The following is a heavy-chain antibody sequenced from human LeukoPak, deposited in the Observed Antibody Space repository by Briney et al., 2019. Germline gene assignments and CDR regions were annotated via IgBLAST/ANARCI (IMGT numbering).Heavy chain of an antibody. V-gene: IGHV1-2*02. D-gene: IGHD1-26*01. Sequence: ASVKVSCKASGYTFTGYYMHWVRQAPGQGLEWMGWINPNSGGTSYAQKFQGRVTMTRDTSISTAYMELSRLRSDDTAVYYCARRGQNVRGAFDIWAKGQWSPSLQ. CDR3: ARRGQNVRGAFDI. CDR2: INPNSGGT. J-gene: IGHJ3*02. CDR1: GYTFTGYY.